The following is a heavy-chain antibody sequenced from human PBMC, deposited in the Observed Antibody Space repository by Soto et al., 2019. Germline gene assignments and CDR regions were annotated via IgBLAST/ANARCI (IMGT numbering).Heavy chain of an antibody. V-gene: IGHV3-30*03. Sequence: QVQLVESGGGVGQPGTSLRLSCAASGLTFNTYAMNWIRLAPGKGLEWVAVISNDGSNKYYADSVKGRFTISRDNSKNTVYLQMNSLRGEDTGVYYWASGRGYCSESSCSYFDYFQHWGQGALVMVSS. J-gene: IGHJ1*01. CDR2: ISNDGSNK. D-gene: IGHD2-2*01. CDR3: ASGRGYCSESSCSYFDYFQH. CDR1: GLTFNTYA.